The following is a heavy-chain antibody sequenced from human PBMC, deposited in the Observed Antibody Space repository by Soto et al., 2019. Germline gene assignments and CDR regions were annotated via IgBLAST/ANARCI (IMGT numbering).Heavy chain of an antibody. CDR2: VSWNGGSI. Sequence: DVHLVESGGGLVQPGRSLRLSCEASRFTFADYGVHWVRLAPGKGLEWVSGVSWNGGSIGYADSVQGRFTISRDNAKNSLYLQMNNLRSEDTALYYCTKDMAGTTGAFDIWGQGTMVTVSS. CDR3: TKDMAGTTGAFDI. J-gene: IGHJ3*02. V-gene: IGHV3-9*01. D-gene: IGHD1-1*01. CDR1: RFTFADYG.